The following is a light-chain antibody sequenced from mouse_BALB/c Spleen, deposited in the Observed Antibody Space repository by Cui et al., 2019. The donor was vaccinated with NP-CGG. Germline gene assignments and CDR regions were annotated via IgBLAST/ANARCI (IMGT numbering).Light chain of an antibody. CDR3: VLWYSNHWV. V-gene: IGLV1*01. Sequence: QAVVTQESALTTSPGETVTPTCRSSTGAITTSNYANWVQEKPDHLFTGLIGGTKNRTPGVPARFSGSLIGDKAALTITGAQTEDEAIYFCVLWYSNHWVFGGGTKLTVL. CDR2: GTK. J-gene: IGLJ1*01. CDR1: TGAITTSNY.